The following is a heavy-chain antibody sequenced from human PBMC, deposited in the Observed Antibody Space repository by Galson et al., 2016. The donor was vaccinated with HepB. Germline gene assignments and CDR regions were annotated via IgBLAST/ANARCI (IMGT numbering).Heavy chain of an antibody. CDR1: GYIFTNYA. CDR3: ARDPPPPENIGSFLYDMDV. V-gene: IGHV1-3*01. Sequence: SVKVSCKASGYIFTNYAMHWVRQAPGQRLEWMGWINAGNGDTKYSQKFQGRVTITRDTSASTAYMELSSLRSEDTAVYYCARDPPPPENIGSFLYDMDVWGQGTTVTVSS. J-gene: IGHJ6*02. CDR2: INAGNGDT. D-gene: IGHD2/OR15-2a*01.